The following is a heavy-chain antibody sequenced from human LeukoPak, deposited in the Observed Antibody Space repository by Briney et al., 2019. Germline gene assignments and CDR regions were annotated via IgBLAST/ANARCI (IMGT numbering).Heavy chain of an antibody. Sequence: PGGSLRLSCAASGFTFSSYWMSWVRQAPGKGLEWVANIKQDGSEKYYVDSVKGRFTISRDNAKNSLYLQMNSLRAEDTAVYYCARAPREQWLVPSLDYWGQGTLVTVSS. CDR3: ARAPREQWLVPSLDY. CDR1: GFTFSSYW. J-gene: IGHJ4*02. D-gene: IGHD6-19*01. CDR2: IKQDGSEK. V-gene: IGHV3-7*01.